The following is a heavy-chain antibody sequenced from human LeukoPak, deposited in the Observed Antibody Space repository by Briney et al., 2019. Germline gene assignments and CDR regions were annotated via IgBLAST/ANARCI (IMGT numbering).Heavy chain of an antibody. CDR1: GFTFSSYW. Sequence: GGSLRLSCAASGFTFSSYWLHWVRQAPGKGLVWVSRINSDGSSTSYADSVKGRFTISRDNAKNTLYLQMNSLRDEDTAVYYCARDLAYCSSASCYYNWFDPWGQGTLVTVSS. CDR2: INSDGSST. D-gene: IGHD2-2*01. CDR3: ARDLAYCSSASCYYNWFDP. J-gene: IGHJ5*02. V-gene: IGHV3-74*01.